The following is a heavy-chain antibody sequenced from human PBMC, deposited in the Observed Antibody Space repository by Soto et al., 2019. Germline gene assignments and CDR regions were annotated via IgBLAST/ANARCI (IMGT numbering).Heavy chain of an antibody. CDR3: AGEVWELRSPFDN. CDR1: GFTFSSYA. CDR2: ISYDGSNK. J-gene: IGHJ4*02. D-gene: IGHD1-26*01. V-gene: IGHV3-30-3*01. Sequence: PGGSLRLSCAASGFTFSSYAMHWVRQAPGKGLEWVAVISYDGSNKYYADSGKGRFTSSRDNSKNPLYLQTTSLRAEDTDLYYCAGEVWELRSPFDNWGQGTLVTVSS.